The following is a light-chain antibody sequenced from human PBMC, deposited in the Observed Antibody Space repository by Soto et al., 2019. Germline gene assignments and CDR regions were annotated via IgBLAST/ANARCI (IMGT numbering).Light chain of an antibody. J-gene: IGLJ2*01. CDR2: GND. V-gene: IGLV1-40*01. Sequence: QSVLTQPPSVSGAPGQRVTISCTGSSSNIGADYDVNWYQQFPGTAPKLLTYGNDNRPSGVPDRFSGSKSDTSASLAVTGLQAEDEADYYCQSYDSGLSAVLFGGGTKVTVL. CDR1: SSNIGADYD. CDR3: QSYDSGLSAVL.